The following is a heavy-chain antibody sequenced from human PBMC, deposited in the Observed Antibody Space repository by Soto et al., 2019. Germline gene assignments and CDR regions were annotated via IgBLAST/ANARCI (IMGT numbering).Heavy chain of an antibody. CDR2: INPSGGST. Sequence: ASVKVSCKASGYTFTSYYMDWVRQAPGQGLEWMGIINPSGGSTSYAQKFQGRVTMTRDTSTSTVYMELSSLRSEDTAVYYCARPARGYSGYDPNYYGMDVWGQGTTVTVSS. CDR3: ARPARGYSGYDPNYYGMDV. V-gene: IGHV1-46*01. D-gene: IGHD5-12*01. CDR1: GYTFTSYY. J-gene: IGHJ6*02.